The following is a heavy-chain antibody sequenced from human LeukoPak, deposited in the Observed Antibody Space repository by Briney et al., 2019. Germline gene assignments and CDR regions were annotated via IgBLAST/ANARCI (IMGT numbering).Heavy chain of an antibody. CDR2: ISPNSGGT. D-gene: IGHD5-12*01. V-gene: IGHV1-2*02. Sequence: ASVKVSCKASGYTFTGYYMHWVRQAPGQGLEWMGRISPNSGGTNYAQKLQGRVTMTTDTSTRTAYMELRSLRFDDTAVYYCARDSGYSGYVLFDYWGQGTLVTVSS. CDR1: GYTFTGYY. CDR3: ARDSGYSGYVLFDY. J-gene: IGHJ4*02.